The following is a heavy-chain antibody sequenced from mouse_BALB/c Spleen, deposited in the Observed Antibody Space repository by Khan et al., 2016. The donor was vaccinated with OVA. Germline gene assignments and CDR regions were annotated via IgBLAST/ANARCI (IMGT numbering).Heavy chain of an antibody. CDR3: AIEVGYLYAMDY. D-gene: IGHD1-2*01. Sequence: QIQLVQSGPELKKPGETVKISCKASGYTFTNYGMNWVKQAPGKGLKWMGWINTYTGEPTYDDDFKGRFAFSLETSASTAYLQINNLKNEDTATYFGAIEVGYLYAMDYWGQGTSVTVSS. CDR2: INTYTGEP. V-gene: IGHV9-3-1*01. CDR1: GYTFTNYG. J-gene: IGHJ4*01.